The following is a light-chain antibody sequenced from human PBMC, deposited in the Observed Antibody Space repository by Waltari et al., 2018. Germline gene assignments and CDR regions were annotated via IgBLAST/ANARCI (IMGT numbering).Light chain of an antibody. Sequence: EIVLTQSPATLSLSPGDRATLSCRASQSVSSYLAWYQQKPGQAPRLLIYAASNRATGIPARFSGSGSGTDFTLTVSSLESEDLAVYYCQQRSNWPITFGQGTRLEIK. V-gene: IGKV3-11*01. CDR1: QSVSSY. CDR3: QQRSNWPIT. CDR2: AAS. J-gene: IGKJ5*01.